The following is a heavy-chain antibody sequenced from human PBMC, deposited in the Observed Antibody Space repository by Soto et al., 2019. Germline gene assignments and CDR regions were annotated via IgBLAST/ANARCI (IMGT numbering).Heavy chain of an antibody. Sequence: SETLSLTCTVSGGSINSGDYYWSWIRQHPGKGLEWIGYIYYSGSTYYNPSLKSRVTISVDTSKNQFSLKLSSVTTADTAVYYCAREEVAYYGSGSYNWFDPWGQGTLVTVSS. D-gene: IGHD3-10*01. CDR2: IYYSGST. V-gene: IGHV4-31*03. CDR1: GGSINSGDYY. CDR3: AREEVAYYGSGSYNWFDP. J-gene: IGHJ5*02.